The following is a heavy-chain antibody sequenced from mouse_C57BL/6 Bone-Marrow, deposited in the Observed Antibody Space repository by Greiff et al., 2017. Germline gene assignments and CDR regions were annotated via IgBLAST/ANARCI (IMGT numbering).Heavy chain of an antibody. D-gene: IGHD2-4*01. Sequence: EVQLVESGAELVRPGASVKLSCTASGFNIKDDYMHWVKQRPEQGLEWIGWIDPENGDTEYASKFQGKSTITADTSSNTAYLQLSSRTSEDTAVYYCTTTYDYDDGFAYWGQGTLVTVSA. CDR2: IDPENGDT. J-gene: IGHJ3*01. V-gene: IGHV14-4*01. CDR1: GFNIKDDY. CDR3: TTTYDYDDGFAY.